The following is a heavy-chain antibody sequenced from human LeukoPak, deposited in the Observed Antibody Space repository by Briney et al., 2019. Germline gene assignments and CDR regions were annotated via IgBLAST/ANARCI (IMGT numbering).Heavy chain of an antibody. Sequence: SETLSLTCDVSGASISATNWWTWVRLPPGKGLEWIGSIYYSGSTYYNPSLKSRVTISVDTSKNQFSLKLSSVTAADTAVYYCARSRFLEWLLYRYEGGYYFDYWGQGTLVTVSS. V-gene: IGHV4-39*01. CDR1: GASISATNW. CDR3: ARSRFLEWLLYRYEGGYYFDY. J-gene: IGHJ4*02. D-gene: IGHD3-3*01. CDR2: IYYSGST.